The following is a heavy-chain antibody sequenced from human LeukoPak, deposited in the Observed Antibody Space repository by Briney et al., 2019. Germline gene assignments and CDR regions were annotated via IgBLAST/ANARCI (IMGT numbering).Heavy chain of an antibody. CDR1: GYTFTSYD. J-gene: IGHJ4*02. V-gene: IGHV1-8*03. Sequence: ASVKVSCKASGYTFTSYDINWVRQATGQGLEWMGWMNPNSGNTGYAQKFQGRVTITRNTSISTAYMELSSLRSEDTAVYYCARDVPHILLWFGELLDYWGQGTLVTVSS. CDR3: ARDVPHILLWFGELLDY. D-gene: IGHD3-10*01. CDR2: MNPNSGNT.